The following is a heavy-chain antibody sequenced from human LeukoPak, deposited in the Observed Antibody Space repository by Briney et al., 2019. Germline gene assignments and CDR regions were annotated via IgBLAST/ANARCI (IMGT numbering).Heavy chain of an antibody. Sequence: ASVKVSCKASGYIFTTYYMHWVRQTPGQGLQWMGILNPSGGITSYAQMFQGRLTMTRDTSINTDYMEMKRVTSDDTAVYYCARGAEAETSPLDFWGQGTLVTVSS. CDR1: GYIFTTYY. CDR2: LNPSGGIT. CDR3: ARGAEAETSPLDF. D-gene: IGHD6-13*01. J-gene: IGHJ4*02. V-gene: IGHV1-46*01.